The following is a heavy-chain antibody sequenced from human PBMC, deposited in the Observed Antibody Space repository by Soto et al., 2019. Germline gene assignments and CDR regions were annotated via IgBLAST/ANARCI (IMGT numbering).Heavy chain of an antibody. Sequence: SETLSLTCTVSGGSISSSSYYWGWIRQPPGKGLAWIGSIYYSGSTYYNPSLKSRVTISVDTSKNQFSLKLSSVTAADTAVYYCAGASMIVVVMYFDYWGQGTLVTVSS. CDR3: AGASMIVVVMYFDY. CDR1: GGSISSSSYY. CDR2: IYYSGST. J-gene: IGHJ4*02. V-gene: IGHV4-39*01. D-gene: IGHD3-22*01.